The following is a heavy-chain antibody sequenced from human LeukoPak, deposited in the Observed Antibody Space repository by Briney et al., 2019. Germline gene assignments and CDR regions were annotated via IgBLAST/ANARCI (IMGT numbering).Heavy chain of an antibody. D-gene: IGHD6-19*01. CDR2: INPSGGST. J-gene: IGHJ4*02. CDR3: ARGRYSSGWYYYYFDY. Sequence: ASVKVSCKASGYTFTSYYMHWVRQAPGQGLEWMGIINPSGGSTSYAQKFQGRVTMTRDMSTSTVYMELSSLRSEDTAVYYCARGRYSSGWYYYYFDYWGQGTLVTVSS. V-gene: IGHV1-46*01. CDR1: GYTFTSYY.